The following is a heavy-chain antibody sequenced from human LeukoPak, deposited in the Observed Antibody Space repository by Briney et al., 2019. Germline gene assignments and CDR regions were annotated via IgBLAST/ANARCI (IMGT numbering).Heavy chain of an antibody. CDR1: GGSIRSGSYY. V-gene: IGHV4-61*02. CDR2: IYTSGST. D-gene: IGHD3-22*01. CDR3: ARDWKGSGGYYFSDY. Sequence: SQTLSLTCTVSGGSIRSGSYYWSWIRQPDGKGLEWVGRIYTSGSTNYNPSLKSRVAISVDTSKNQFSLKLSSVTAADTAVYYCARDWKGSGGYYFSDYWGQGTLVTVSS. J-gene: IGHJ4*02.